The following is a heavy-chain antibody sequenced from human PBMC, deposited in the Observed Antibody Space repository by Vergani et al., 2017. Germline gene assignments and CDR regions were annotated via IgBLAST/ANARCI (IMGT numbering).Heavy chain of an antibody. Sequence: QVQLQEWGAGLLKTSETLSLTCGVSGGSFSDYYWSWIRQAPGMGLEWIGEVNHGGNTNYNPSLKSRVSISVDTSKNQFSLQLTSVTAADSALYFCASIARAPTRRNPPPDYWGQGILVTVSS. D-gene: IGHD3-16*02. CDR2: VNHGGNT. V-gene: IGHV4-34*01. CDR3: ASIARAPTRRNPPPDY. J-gene: IGHJ4*02. CDR1: GGSFSDYY.